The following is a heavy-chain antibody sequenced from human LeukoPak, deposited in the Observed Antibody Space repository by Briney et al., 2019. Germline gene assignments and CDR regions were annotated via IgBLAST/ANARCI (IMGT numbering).Heavy chain of an antibody. V-gene: IGHV3-33*01. Sequence: GGSLRLSCAASGFTFSSYGMHWVRKAPGKGLEWVAVIWYDGSNKYYADYVKGRFTISRDNSKNTLYLQMNSLRAEDTAVYYCARKDRGFSIDYWGQGTLVTVSS. CDR1: GFTFSSYG. J-gene: IGHJ4*02. CDR2: IWYDGSNK. CDR3: ARKDRGFSIDY. D-gene: IGHD1-14*01.